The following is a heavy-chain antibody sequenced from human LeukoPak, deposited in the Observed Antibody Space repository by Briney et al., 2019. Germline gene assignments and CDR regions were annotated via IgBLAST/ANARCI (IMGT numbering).Heavy chain of an antibody. CDR1: GGSFSGYY. V-gene: IGHV4-34*01. D-gene: IGHD3-22*01. CDR2: INHSGST. Sequence: SETLSLTCAVYGGSFSGYYWSWIRQPPGKGLEWIGEINHSGSTNYNPSLMSRVTISVDTSKNQFSLKLSSVTAADTAVYYCARRGSGYYSFGYWGQGTLVTVSS. CDR3: ARRGSGYYSFGY. J-gene: IGHJ4*02.